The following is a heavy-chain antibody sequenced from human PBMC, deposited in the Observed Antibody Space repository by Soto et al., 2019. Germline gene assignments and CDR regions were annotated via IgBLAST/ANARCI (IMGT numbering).Heavy chain of an antibody. CDR3: ARENYRQPLGGNYYYILDV. V-gene: IGHV1-69*12. Sequence: QVQLEQSGAEVKKPGSSVKVSCKASGGTFRTAASSWVRQAPGQGLEWMGGISPVFRTPDYAQKFQCRVTITADESTNTAYMWLSGLRSDDPAVYYCARENYRQPLGGNYYYILDVLGQGTTSTVSS. D-gene: IGHD3-10*01. CDR1: GGTFRTAA. J-gene: IGHJ6*02. CDR2: ISPVFRTP.